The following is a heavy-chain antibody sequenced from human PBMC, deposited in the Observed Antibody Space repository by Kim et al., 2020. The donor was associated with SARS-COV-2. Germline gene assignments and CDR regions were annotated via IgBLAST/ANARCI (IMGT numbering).Heavy chain of an antibody. CDR2: ISSSSSYI. CDR3: ARVQQWLPIVDY. CDR1: GFTFSSYS. D-gene: IGHD6-19*01. V-gene: IGHV3-21*01. Sequence: GGSLRLSCAASGFTFSSYSMNWVRQAPGKGLEWVSSISSSSSYIYYADSVKGRFTISRDNAKNSLYLQMNSLRAEDTAVYYCARVQQWLPIVDYWGQGTLVTVSS. J-gene: IGHJ4*02.